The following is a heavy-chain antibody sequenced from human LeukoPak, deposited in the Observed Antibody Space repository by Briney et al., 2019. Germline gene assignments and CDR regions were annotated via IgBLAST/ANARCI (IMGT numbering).Heavy chain of an antibody. J-gene: IGHJ4*02. V-gene: IGHV3-74*01. CDR3: VSSTPTFDY. Sequence: GESLRLSCAASGLTFSNYWLHWVRQAPGKGLVWVSRINTDGSSTTYADSVKGRFTISRDNAKNTLYLQMNSLRAEDSAVYYCVSSTPTFDYWGQGTLVTVSS. CDR2: INTDGSST. CDR1: GLTFSNYW. D-gene: IGHD1-26*01.